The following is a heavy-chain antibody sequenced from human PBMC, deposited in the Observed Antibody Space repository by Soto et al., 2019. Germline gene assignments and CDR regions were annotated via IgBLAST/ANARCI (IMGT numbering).Heavy chain of an antibody. CDR2: FFPSGST. CDR3: AREAPWATSHMDY. D-gene: IGHD7-27*01. J-gene: IGHJ4*01. V-gene: IGHV4-4*07. Sequence: PSETLSLTXTVSGASLGDSYWSWIRQPAGKGLEWIGRFFPSGSTNFNPSLKSRVTMSADTAKNQFSLRLASVTPADTAVYSCAREAPWATSHMDYWGHGTLVTVSS. CDR1: GASLGDSY.